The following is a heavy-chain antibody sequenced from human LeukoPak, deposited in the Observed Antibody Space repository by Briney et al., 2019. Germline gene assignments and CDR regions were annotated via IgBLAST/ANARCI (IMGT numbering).Heavy chain of an antibody. D-gene: IGHD6-19*01. Sequence: GRSLRLSCAASGFTFSAYGMHWVRQAPGKGLEWVAVMWYDGSKEYYADSVKGRSTISRDTSTNMLYLQMNSLRAEDTAVYYCARELGSGTFDYWGQGTLVTVSS. V-gene: IGHV3-33*01. CDR2: MWYDGSKE. J-gene: IGHJ4*02. CDR3: ARELGSGTFDY. CDR1: GFTFSAYG.